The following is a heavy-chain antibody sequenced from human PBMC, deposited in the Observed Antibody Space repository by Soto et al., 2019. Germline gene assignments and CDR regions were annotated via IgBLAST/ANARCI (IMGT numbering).Heavy chain of an antibody. D-gene: IGHD3-3*01. J-gene: IGHJ6*02. CDR2: ISYDGSNK. CDR1: GFTFSSYG. V-gene: IGHV3-30*18. Sequence: QVQLVESVGGVVQPGRSLRLSCAASGFTFSSYGMHWVRQAPGKGLEWVAVISYDGSNKYYADSVKGRFTISRDNSKNTXXLQMNSLRAEDTAVYYCAKDVLRFLEWLAFYGMDVWGQGTTVTVSS. CDR3: AKDVLRFLEWLAFYGMDV.